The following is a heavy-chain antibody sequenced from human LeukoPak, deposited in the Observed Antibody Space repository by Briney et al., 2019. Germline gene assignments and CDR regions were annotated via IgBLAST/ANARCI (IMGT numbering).Heavy chain of an antibody. CDR1: GGTFSSYA. J-gene: IGHJ4*02. V-gene: IGHV1-69*05. Sequence: ASVKVSCKASGGTFSSYAISWVRQATGQGLEWMGGIIPIFGTANYAQKFQGRVTITTDESTSTAYMELSSLRSEDTAVYCYAMCGGDCYLGFDYWGQGTLVTVSS. CDR2: IIPIFGTA. CDR3: AMCGGDCYLGFDY. D-gene: IGHD2-21*02.